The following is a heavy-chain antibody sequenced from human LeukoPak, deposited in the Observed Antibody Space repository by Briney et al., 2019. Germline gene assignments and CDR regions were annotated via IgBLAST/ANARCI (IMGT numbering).Heavy chain of an antibody. CDR2: MSYDGSNE. CDR3: ARDLYGDQKYFYYMDV. Sequence: GRSLRLSCTASGFTFSSYALHWVRQAPGKGLEWVALMSYDGSNEYYADSVKGRFTISRDNSKNTLYLQMNSLRVEDTAVYYCARDLYGDQKYFYYMDVWGGGTTVTVSS. J-gene: IGHJ6*03. D-gene: IGHD4-17*01. CDR1: GFTFSSYA. V-gene: IGHV3-30*04.